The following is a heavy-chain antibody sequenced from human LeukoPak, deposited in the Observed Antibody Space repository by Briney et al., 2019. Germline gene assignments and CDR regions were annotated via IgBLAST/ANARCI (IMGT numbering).Heavy chain of an antibody. CDR3: AKEGADCSGGRCYYGYYYMDV. V-gene: IGHV3-23*01. CDR1: GFTFSSYG. J-gene: IGHJ6*03. Sequence: PGGSLRLSCAASGFTFSSYGMHWVRQAPGKGLEWVSGIPRGGDNTYYADSVKGRFTISRDNSKNALYLQMNSLRADDTAVYYCAKEGADCSGGRCYYGYYYMDVWGKGTTVTVSS. CDR2: IPRGGDNT. D-gene: IGHD2-15*01.